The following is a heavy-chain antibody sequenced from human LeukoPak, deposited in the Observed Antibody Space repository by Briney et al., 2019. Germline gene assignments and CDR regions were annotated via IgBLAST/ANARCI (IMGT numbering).Heavy chain of an antibody. V-gene: IGHV3-30*18. J-gene: IGHJ4*02. Sequence: GGSLRLSCAASGFTFSSYGMHWVRQAPGKGLEWVALISYDGSNKYYADSVKGRFTISRDNSKNTLYLQMNSLRAEDTAVYYCAKGVDTAMVDYWGQGTLVTVSS. CDR3: AKGVDTAMVDY. CDR2: ISYDGSNK. D-gene: IGHD5-18*01. CDR1: GFTFSSYG.